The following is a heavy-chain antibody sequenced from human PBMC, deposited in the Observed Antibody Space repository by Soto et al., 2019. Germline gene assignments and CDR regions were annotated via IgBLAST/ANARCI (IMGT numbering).Heavy chain of an antibody. Sequence: SETLSLTCTVSGGSVSSSSYYWSWIRQPPGKGLEWIGYIYYSGSTNYNPSLKSRVTISVDTSKNQFSLKLSSVTAADTAVYCCAGSGYYPNSGMDVWGQGTTVTVSS. J-gene: IGHJ6*02. CDR2: IYYSGST. V-gene: IGHV4-61*01. CDR3: AGSGYYPNSGMDV. CDR1: GGSVSSSSYY. D-gene: IGHD3-22*01.